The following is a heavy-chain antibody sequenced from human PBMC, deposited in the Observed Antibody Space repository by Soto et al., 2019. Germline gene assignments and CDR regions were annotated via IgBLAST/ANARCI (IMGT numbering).Heavy chain of an antibody. Sequence: YRMNWVRQAPGKGLEWVSSISSSSSYIYYADSVKGRFTISRDNAKNSLYLQMNSLRAEDTAVYYCARGSINFDYWGQGTLVTVSS. CDR3: ARGSINFDY. CDR1: YR. D-gene: IGHD4-4*01. J-gene: IGHJ4*02. V-gene: IGHV3-21*01. CDR2: ISSSSSYI.